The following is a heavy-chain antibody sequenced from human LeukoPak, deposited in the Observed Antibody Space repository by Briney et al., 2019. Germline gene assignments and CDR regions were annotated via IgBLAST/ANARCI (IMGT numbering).Heavy chain of an antibody. V-gene: IGHV4-59*12. J-gene: IGHJ4*02. Sequence: SETLSLTCTVSGGSISSYYWSWIRQPPGKGLEWIAYISDIGSINYNPSLKSRVTISLDTSKNQFPLKLSSVTAADTAVYYCARGLTHFADFWSGYYFDYWGQGTLVTVSS. CDR1: GGSISSYY. D-gene: IGHD3-3*01. CDR2: ISDIGSI. CDR3: ARGLTHFADFWSGYYFDY.